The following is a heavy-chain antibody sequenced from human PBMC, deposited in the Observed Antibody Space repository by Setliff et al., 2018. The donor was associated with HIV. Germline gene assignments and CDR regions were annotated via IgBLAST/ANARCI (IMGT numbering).Heavy chain of an antibody. CDR1: GYTSNNYA. J-gene: IGHJ3*02. Sequence: SVKVSCKASGYTSNNYAIGWVRQAPGQGLEWMGAIVPILGIANSAQKFQGRVTITTDESTNTAYMELSSLRSEDTAVYYCARIPTGGAFDIWGQGTVVTVSS. CDR2: IVPILGIA. V-gene: IGHV1-69*10. CDR3: ARIPTGGAFDI. D-gene: IGHD7-27*01.